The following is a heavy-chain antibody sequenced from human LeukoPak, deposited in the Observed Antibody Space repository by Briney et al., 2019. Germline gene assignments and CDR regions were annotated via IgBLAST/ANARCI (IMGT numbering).Heavy chain of an antibody. D-gene: IGHD3-10*01. CDR1: GYTFTGYY. J-gene: IGHJ2*01. CDR2: INPNSGGT. CDR3: ARGKNYGSGTWYFDL. V-gene: IGHV1-2*02. Sequence: ASVKVSCKASGYTFTGYYMHWVRQAPGQGLEWMGWINPNSGGTNYAQKFRGRVTMTRDTSISTAYMELSRLRSDDTAVYYCARGKNYGSGTWYFDLWGRGTLVTVSS.